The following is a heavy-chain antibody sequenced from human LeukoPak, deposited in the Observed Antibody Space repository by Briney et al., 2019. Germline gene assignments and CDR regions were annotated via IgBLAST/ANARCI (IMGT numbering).Heavy chain of an antibody. CDR2: ISSSSSYI. D-gene: IGHD3-22*01. Sequence: PGGSLRLSCAASGFTFSSYSMNWVRQAPGKGLEWVSSISSSSSYIYYADSVKGRFTISRDNAKNSLYLQMNSLRAEDTAVYYCARSYGDYYDSSGYYQQYVDYWGQGTLVTVSS. CDR3: ARSYGDYYDSSGYYQQYVDY. CDR1: GFTFSSYS. V-gene: IGHV3-21*01. J-gene: IGHJ4*02.